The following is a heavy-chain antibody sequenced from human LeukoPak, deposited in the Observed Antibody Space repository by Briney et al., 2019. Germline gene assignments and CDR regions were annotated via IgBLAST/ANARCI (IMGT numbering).Heavy chain of an antibody. Sequence: SVKVSCKASGGTFSSYAISWVRQAPGQGLEWMGGIIPIFGTANYAQKFQGRVTITTDESTSTAYMELSSLRSEDTAVYYCARPNSGYSSKNYYYYIDVWGKGTTVTVSS. D-gene: IGHD6-13*01. J-gene: IGHJ6*03. V-gene: IGHV1-69*05. CDR1: GGTFSSYA. CDR2: IIPIFGTA. CDR3: ARPNSGYSSKNYYYYIDV.